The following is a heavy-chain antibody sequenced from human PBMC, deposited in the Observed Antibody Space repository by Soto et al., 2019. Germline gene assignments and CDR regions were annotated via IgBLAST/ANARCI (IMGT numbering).Heavy chain of an antibody. CDR3: TRDSPQWGTLYFDY. Sequence: GGSLRLSCTASGFTFGDYAMSWFRQAPGKGLEWVGFIRSKAYGGTTEYAASVKGRFTISRDDSKSIAYLQMNSLKTEDTAVYYCTRDSPQWGTLYFDYWGQGTLVTVSS. CDR1: GFTFGDYA. V-gene: IGHV3-49*03. CDR2: IRSKAYGGTT. J-gene: IGHJ4*02. D-gene: IGHD1-26*01.